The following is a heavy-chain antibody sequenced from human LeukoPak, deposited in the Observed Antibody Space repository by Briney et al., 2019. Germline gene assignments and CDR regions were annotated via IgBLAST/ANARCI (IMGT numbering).Heavy chain of an antibody. V-gene: IGHV4-4*07. D-gene: IGHD3/OR15-3a*01. Sequence: SETLSLTCSVSGGSISSYYWTWIRQPAGKGLEWIGRIYTSGSTNYNPSLKSRITISVDKSKNQFSLRLSSVTAADTAVYYCARGGTYDLAGTLDYWGQGTLVTVSS. J-gene: IGHJ4*02. CDR1: GGSISSYY. CDR2: IYTSGST. CDR3: ARGGTYDLAGTLDY.